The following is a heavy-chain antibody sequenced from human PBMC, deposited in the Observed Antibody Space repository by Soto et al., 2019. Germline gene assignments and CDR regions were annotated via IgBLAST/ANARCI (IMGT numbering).Heavy chain of an antibody. Sequence: QLVQSGTEVKKPGASMKVSCKASGFAFDTYGFSWVRQAPGQRFEWMGWISGYNGETKYAQKFRGRVSMTTDTSTSTAYMELRSLTSDDTAVYYCARATHEFWSPYFFDPWGQGTLVIVSS. V-gene: IGHV1-18*01. CDR3: ARATHEFWSPYFFDP. D-gene: IGHD3-3*01. J-gene: IGHJ5*02. CDR2: ISGYNGET. CDR1: GFAFDTYG.